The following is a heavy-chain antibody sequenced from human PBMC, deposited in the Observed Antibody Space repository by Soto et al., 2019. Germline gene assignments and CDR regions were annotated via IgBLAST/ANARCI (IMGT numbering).Heavy chain of an antibody. CDR3: TSLLILGYCTTSNFHG. J-gene: IGHJ4*02. Sequence: PGESLKISCAASGFIFSGTAMHWVRQAPGKGLEWVGRIRSKANDYATAYGASAKGRFVISRDDSKNAAYLEMNSLRTEDTAVYYCTSLLILGYCTTSNFHGWGQGTLVTVSS. CDR2: IRSKANDYAT. V-gene: IGHV3-73*01. D-gene: IGHD2-8*01. CDR1: GFIFSGTA.